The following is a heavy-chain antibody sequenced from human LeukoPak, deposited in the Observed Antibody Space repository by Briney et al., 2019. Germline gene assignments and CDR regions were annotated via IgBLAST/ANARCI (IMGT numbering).Heavy chain of an antibody. J-gene: IGHJ4*02. CDR3: ARDYVGANDY. Sequence: GGSLRLSCAASGFTVSSNYMSWVRQAPGKGLEWVSSISSSSSYIYYADSVKGRFTISRDNAKNSLYLQMNSLRAEDTAVYYCARDYVGANDYWGQGTLVTVSS. V-gene: IGHV3-21*01. D-gene: IGHD1-26*01. CDR2: ISSSSSYI. CDR1: GFTVSSNY.